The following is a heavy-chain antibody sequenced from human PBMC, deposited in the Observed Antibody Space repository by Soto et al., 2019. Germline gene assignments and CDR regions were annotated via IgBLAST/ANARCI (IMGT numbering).Heavy chain of an antibody. Sequence: QVQLQQWGAGLSKPSETLSLTSAVYGGSFSGYYWSWIRQPPGKGLEWIGGIDHSGGTNYNPSLKSRITISVDTSKNQFSLKLRAVTAADTAVYYCARGRLGGAANWGQGTLVTVSS. V-gene: IGHV4-34*01. D-gene: IGHD3-16*01. J-gene: IGHJ4*02. CDR1: GGSFSGYY. CDR3: ARGRLGGAAN. CDR2: IDHSGGT.